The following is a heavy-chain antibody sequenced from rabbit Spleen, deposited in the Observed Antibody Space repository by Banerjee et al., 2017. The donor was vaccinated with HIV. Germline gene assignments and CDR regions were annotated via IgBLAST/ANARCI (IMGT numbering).Heavy chain of an antibody. Sequence: QSLEESGGDLVKPGASLTLTCTASGFSSSSSDYMCWVRQAPGKGLEWISCIAGGSSDFTYSATWAKGRFTCSKTSSTTVTLQMTSLTVADTATYFCARDTGSSFSSYGMDLWGPGTLVTVS. J-gene: IGHJ6*01. D-gene: IGHD8-1*01. CDR3: ARDTGSSFSSYGMDL. V-gene: IGHV1S40*01. CDR2: IAGGSSDFT. CDR1: GFSSSSSDY.